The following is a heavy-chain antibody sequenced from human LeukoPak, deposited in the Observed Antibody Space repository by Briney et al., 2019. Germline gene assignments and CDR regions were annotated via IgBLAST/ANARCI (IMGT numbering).Heavy chain of an antibody. D-gene: IGHD1/OR15-1a*01. CDR3: ARDQQYAFDY. Sequence: GGSLRLSCAASGFTFSSYWMHWVRQAPGKGLEWVSNIRTSSEGANYAIYADSVKGRVTFSRDDAKNTLYLHMHSLRDDDTAVYYCARDQQYAFDYWGQGILVTVSS. CDR2: IRTSSEGANYA. CDR1: GFTFSSYW. V-gene: IGHV3-48*02. J-gene: IGHJ4*02.